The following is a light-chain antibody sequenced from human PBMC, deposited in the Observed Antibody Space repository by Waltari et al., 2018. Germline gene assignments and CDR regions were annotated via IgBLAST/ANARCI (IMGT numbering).Light chain of an antibody. CDR3: MQGIHLPWT. Sequence: DSVLTQTPLSLSVTPGQPASISCKSSQSLLHSDGRTYLYWYLHKPGQSPQLLIYGVSSRFSGVPDRFSGSGSGTDLPLEISRVEAGDVGIYYCMQGIHLPWTFGQGTKVEIK. J-gene: IGKJ1*01. CDR1: QSLLHSDGRTY. CDR2: GVS. V-gene: IGKV2-29*02.